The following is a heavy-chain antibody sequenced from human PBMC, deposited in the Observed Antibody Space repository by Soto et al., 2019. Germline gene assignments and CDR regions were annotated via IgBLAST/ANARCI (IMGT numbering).Heavy chain of an antibody. V-gene: IGHV1-18*04. CDR3: AREDSGGLDY. J-gene: IGHJ4*02. Sequence: ASVKVSCKASGYTFSNYGISWVRQAPGQGLEWMGWFNSYNGDARYAQNLQGRVTMPTDTSTSTAYMELWSLRSDDTAVYYCAREDSGGLDYWGQGTLVTVSS. CDR1: GYTFSNYG. CDR2: FNSYNGDA. D-gene: IGHD1-26*01.